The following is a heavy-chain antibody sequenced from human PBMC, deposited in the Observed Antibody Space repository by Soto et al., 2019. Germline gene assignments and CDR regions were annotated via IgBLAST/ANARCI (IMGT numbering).Heavy chain of an antibody. Sequence: EVQLVESGGGLIQPGGSLRVSCAASEFTVSSNYMTWVRQAPGKGLEWVSVIDTAGRANYAESVKGRFTNSRDNSKNTLSLQMNSLRVDDTAVYYCARGATYYDFWSGHYTSYTYYGMDVRGQGTKVTVS. CDR3: ARGATYYDFWSGHYTSYTYYGMDV. J-gene: IGHJ6*02. CDR1: EFTVSSNY. V-gene: IGHV3-53*01. CDR2: IDTAGRA. D-gene: IGHD3-3*01.